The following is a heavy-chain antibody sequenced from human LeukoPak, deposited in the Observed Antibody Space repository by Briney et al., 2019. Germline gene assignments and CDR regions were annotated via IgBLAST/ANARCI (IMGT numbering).Heavy chain of an antibody. V-gene: IGHV3-21*01. J-gene: IGHJ4*02. D-gene: IGHD5-12*01. CDR1: GFTFSSYS. CDR2: ISSSSSYI. Sequence: GGSLRLSCAASGFTFSSYSMNWVRQAPGKGLEWVSSISSSSSYIYYADSVKGRFTISRDNAKNSLYLQMNSLRAEDTAVNYCARDGMVATHYWGQGTLVTVSS. CDR3: ARDGMVATHY.